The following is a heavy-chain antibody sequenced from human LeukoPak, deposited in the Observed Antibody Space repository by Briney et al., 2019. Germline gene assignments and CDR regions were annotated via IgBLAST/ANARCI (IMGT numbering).Heavy chain of an antibody. Sequence: GGSLRLSCAASGFTFSSYAMHWVRQAPGKGLEWVAVIASDGRDKKYVDSVKGRFTISRDNSRNTLFLQMNSLRPEGTAVYYCAKDRAVGSAIYDFDYWGQGNLVTVSS. J-gene: IGHJ4*02. CDR3: AKDRAVGSAIYDFDY. CDR2: IASDGRDK. V-gene: IGHV3-30*18. CDR1: GFTFSSYA. D-gene: IGHD3-3*01.